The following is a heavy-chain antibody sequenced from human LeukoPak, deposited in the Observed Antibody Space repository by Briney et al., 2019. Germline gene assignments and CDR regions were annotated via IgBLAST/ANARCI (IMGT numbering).Heavy chain of an antibody. D-gene: IGHD4-17*01. CDR1: GLTGSHDY. CDR3: IVFGDSNH. CDR2: IHTSGDT. V-gene: IGHV3-53*01. J-gene: IGHJ5*02. Sequence: HPGGSLRLSCAASGLTGSHDYVSWVRQAPGKGLEWVSAIHTSGDTCYADSVKSRFTISRDTSKNTLYLQINSLRVEDTAVYYCIVFGDSNHWGQGTLVTVSS.